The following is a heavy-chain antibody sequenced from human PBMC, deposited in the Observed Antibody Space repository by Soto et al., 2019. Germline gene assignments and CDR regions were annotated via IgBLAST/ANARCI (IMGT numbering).Heavy chain of an antibody. V-gene: IGHV3-30*02. CDR1: GFTFSSYG. Sequence: GGSLRLSCAASGFTFSSYGMHWVRQAPGKGLEWVAVIWYDGSNKYYADSVKGRFTISRDNSKNTLYLQMNSLRPEDTALYFCAKDMGYGDFSLVAGFDYWALGTLVTFSS. CDR3: AKDMGYGDFSLVAGFDY. D-gene: IGHD4-17*01. J-gene: IGHJ4*02. CDR2: IWYDGSNK.